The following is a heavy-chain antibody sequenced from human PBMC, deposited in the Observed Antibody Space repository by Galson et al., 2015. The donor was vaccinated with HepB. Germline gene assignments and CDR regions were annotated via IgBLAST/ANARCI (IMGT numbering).Heavy chain of an antibody. CDR2: INIGGSTM. CDR1: GFTFSSYS. Sequence: SLRLSCAASGFTFSSYSMNWVRQAPGKGLEWVSDINIGGSTMYYADSVKGRFTISRDNSQNTLFLQMNSLRAEDTAVYYCAKCPFTDVFAAATSFDYWGQGTLVTASS. D-gene: IGHD2-15*01. V-gene: IGHV3-48*01. CDR3: AKCPFTDVFAAATSFDY. J-gene: IGHJ4*02.